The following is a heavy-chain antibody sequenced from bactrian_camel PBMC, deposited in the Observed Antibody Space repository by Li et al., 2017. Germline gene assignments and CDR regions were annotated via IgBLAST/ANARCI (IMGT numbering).Heavy chain of an antibody. CDR3: AARAGDICAVYETLYSY. J-gene: IGHJ4*01. Sequence: HVQLVESGGGSVLAGGSLRLACAASGVTTTNNCMGWFREVANEREGVATIDSDGTAKYTDSVKGRFTISKDNAKSTLYLQMNSLKHEDTAIYYCAARAGDICAVYETLYSYWGQGTQVTVS. V-gene: IGHV3S53*01. D-gene: IGHD3*01. CDR1: GVTTTNNC. CDR2: IDSDGTA.